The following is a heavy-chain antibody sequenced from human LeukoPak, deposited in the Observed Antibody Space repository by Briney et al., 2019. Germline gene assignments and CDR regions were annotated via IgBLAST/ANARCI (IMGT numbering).Heavy chain of an antibody. CDR2: ISSSSSTI. CDR3: ARDSSGSLNFDY. CDR1: GFTFSSYT. Sequence: GGSLRLSCAASGFTFSSYTMNWLRQAPGEGLEWVSYISSSSSTIYYADSVKGRFTISRDNAKNSLYLQMNSLRAEDTAVYYCARDSSGSLNFDYWGQGTLVTVFS. J-gene: IGHJ4*02. D-gene: IGHD1-26*01. V-gene: IGHV3-48*01.